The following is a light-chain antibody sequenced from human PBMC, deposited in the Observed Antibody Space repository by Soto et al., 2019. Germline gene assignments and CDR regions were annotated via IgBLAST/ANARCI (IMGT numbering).Light chain of an antibody. CDR3: TSYTSDSTYV. V-gene: IGLV2-14*01. Sequence: QSVLTQPASVSGSPGQSITISCTGTSTDVGRYNYVSWYQQHPGKAPKLMVYDVSNRPSWVSNRFSGSKSGITASLTISGLQAEHEVDYYCTSYTSDSTYVFGTGTNVTVL. J-gene: IGLJ1*01. CDR1: STDVGRYNY. CDR2: DVS.